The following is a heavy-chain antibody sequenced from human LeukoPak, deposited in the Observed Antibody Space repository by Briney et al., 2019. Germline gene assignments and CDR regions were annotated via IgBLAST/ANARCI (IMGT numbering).Heavy chain of an antibody. Sequence: GGSLRLSCAASGFTFSSYSMNWVRQAPGKGLEWDSSISSSSSYIYYADSVKGRFTISRDNAKNSLYLQMNSLRAEDTAVYYCARDPDYGDYPDAFDIWGQGTMVTVSS. V-gene: IGHV3-21*01. J-gene: IGHJ3*02. CDR2: ISSSSSYI. CDR1: GFTFSSYS. CDR3: ARDPDYGDYPDAFDI. D-gene: IGHD4-17*01.